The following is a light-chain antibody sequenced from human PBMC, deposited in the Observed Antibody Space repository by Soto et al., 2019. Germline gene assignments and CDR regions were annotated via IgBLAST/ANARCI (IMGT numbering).Light chain of an antibody. J-gene: IGLJ1*01. V-gene: IGLV2-14*01. CDR3: SSYTSATTDV. CDR1: SSDVGAYNY. CDR2: DVS. Sequence: QSVLTQPASVSGSPGQSITISCTGTSSDVGAYNYDSWYQQYPGEAPKVIIYDVSHRPAGVSNRFSGSKSGNTASLTISGLQTQDEADYYCSSYTSATTDVFGTWTKVTVL.